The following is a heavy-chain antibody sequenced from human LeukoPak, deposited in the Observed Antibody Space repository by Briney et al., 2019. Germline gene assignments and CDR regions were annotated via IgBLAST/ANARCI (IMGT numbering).Heavy chain of an antibody. CDR3: ARLTSNGATYFEY. Sequence: SETLSLTCTVSGGSISSGSYYWGWIRQPPGKGLEWIGRIYYSGSTYYNPSLQSRVTIFIDTSKNQFSLKLSSVTAADTAVYYCARLTSNGATYFEYWGQGTLVTVSS. D-gene: IGHD2-2*01. CDR1: GGSISSGSYY. V-gene: IGHV4-39*01. J-gene: IGHJ4*02. CDR2: IYYSGST.